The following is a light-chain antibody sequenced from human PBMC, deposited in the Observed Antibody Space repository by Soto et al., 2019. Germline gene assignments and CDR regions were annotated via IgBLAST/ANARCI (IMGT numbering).Light chain of an antibody. Sequence: IVLTLSPGTLSLSPGERATLSCRASQSVSSSYLAWYQQKPGQSPRLVIYGGSTRAIGIPARFSGSGSGTDFTLTISRLEPEDFAIYYCQQYGSSQYTFGQGTKVEVK. V-gene: IGKV3-20*01. CDR3: QQYGSSQYT. CDR2: GGS. J-gene: IGKJ2*01. CDR1: QSVSSSY.